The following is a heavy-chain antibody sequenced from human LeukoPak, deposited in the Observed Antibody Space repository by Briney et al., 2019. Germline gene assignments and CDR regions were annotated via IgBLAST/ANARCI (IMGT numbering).Heavy chain of an antibody. CDR3: ARDHPYYYDSSGYYFEYFQH. D-gene: IGHD3-22*01. CDR2: VIPIFGTA. Sequence: SVKVSCKASGGTFSSYAISWVRQAPGQGLEWMGGVIPIFGTANYAQKFQGRVTITADESTSTAYMELSSLRSEDTAVYYCARDHPYYYDSSGYYFEYFQHWGQGTLVTVSS. J-gene: IGHJ1*01. V-gene: IGHV1-69*13. CDR1: GGTFSSYA.